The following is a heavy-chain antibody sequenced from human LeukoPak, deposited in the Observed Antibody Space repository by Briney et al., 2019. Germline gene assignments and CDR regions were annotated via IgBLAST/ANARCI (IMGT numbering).Heavy chain of an antibody. CDR3: ARTNELGRGAFDI. J-gene: IGHJ3*02. D-gene: IGHD7-27*01. Sequence: GGSLRLSCAASGFTFSSYWMSWVRQAPGKGLEWVANIKQDGSEKYYVDSVKGRFTISRDNAKKSLFLQMNSLRAEDTAVYYCARTNELGRGAFDIWGQGTMVTVSS. V-gene: IGHV3-7*01. CDR2: IKQDGSEK. CDR1: GFTFSSYW.